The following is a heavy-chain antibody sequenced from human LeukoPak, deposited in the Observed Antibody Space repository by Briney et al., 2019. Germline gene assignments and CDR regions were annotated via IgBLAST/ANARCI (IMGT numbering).Heavy chain of an antibody. CDR2: ISGSSSTI. D-gene: IGHD3-10*02. CDR1: GFTFSSYS. J-gene: IGHJ6*04. V-gene: IGHV3-48*01. CDR3: AELGITMIGGV. Sequence: PGGSLRLSCAASGFTFSSYSMNWVRQAPGKGLEWVSYISGSSSTIYYADSVKGRFTLSRDNAKNSLYLQMNSLRAEDTAVYYCAELGITMIGGVWGKGTTVTISS.